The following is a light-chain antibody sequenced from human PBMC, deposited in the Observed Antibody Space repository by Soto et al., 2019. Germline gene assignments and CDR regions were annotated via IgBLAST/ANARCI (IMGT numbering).Light chain of an antibody. V-gene: IGKV3-20*01. CDR1: QRVSNNY. CDR3: RQYGSAGT. J-gene: IGKJ1*01. Sequence: EIVLTQSPGTLPLSPGERATLSCRASQRVSNNYLAWYQQKPGQAPRPLIYGASNRATGIPDRFSGSGSGTDFTLTISRLEPEDFAVYYCRQYGSAGTFGQRTKVDIK. CDR2: GAS.